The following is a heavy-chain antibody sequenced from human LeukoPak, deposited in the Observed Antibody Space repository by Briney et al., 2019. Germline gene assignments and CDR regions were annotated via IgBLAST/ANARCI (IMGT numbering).Heavy chain of an antibody. CDR3: ARFSGSQEYYYYYGMDV. V-gene: IGHV3-72*01. Sequence: PGGSLRLSCAASGFTFSDHYMDWVRQAPGKGLEWVGRTRNKANSYTTEYAASVKGRFTISRDDSKNSLYLQMNSLKTEDTAVYYCARFSGSQEYYYYYGMDVWGQGTTVTVSS. CDR1: GFTFSDHY. J-gene: IGHJ6*02. CDR2: TRNKANSYTT. D-gene: IGHD5-12*01.